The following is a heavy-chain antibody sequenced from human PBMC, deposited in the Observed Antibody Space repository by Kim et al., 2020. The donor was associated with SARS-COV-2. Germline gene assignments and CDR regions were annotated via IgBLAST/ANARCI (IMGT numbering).Heavy chain of an antibody. J-gene: IGHJ4*02. Sequence: GGSLRLSCAASGFTFSSCSMNWVRQAPGKGLEWLSYISSSSSTIYYADSVKGRFTISRDNAKNSLYLQMNNLRDEDTAVYYCARDPVRGLEYSSSSDGFDYWGQGTLVTVSS. D-gene: IGHD6-6*01. V-gene: IGHV3-48*02. CDR2: ISSSSSTI. CDR3: ARDPVRGLEYSSSSDGFDY. CDR1: GFTFSSCS.